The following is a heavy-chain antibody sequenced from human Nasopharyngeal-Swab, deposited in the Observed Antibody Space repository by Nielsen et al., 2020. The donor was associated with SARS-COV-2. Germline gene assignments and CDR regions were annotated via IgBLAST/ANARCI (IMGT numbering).Heavy chain of an antibody. D-gene: IGHD3-10*01. CDR1: GFTFSSYW. CDR2: INSDGSST. V-gene: IGHV3-74*01. J-gene: IGHJ4*02. Sequence: GGSLRLSCAASGFTFSSYWLHWVRQAPGRGLVWVSRINSDGSSTSYADSVKGRFTISRDNAKNTLYLQMNSLRAEDTAVYYCARDRLWFGELADYWGQGTLVTVSS. CDR3: ARDRLWFGELADY.